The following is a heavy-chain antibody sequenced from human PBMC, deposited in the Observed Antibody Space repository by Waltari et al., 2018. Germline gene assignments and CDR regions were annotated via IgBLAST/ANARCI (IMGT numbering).Heavy chain of an antibody. Sequence: QVQLVESGGGVVEPGMSLIFPCAASGFRLGTYGMPWVRQAPGKGLEWVALIFVGGGDSFYADSVRGRFTISRDNSKNTLYLDINSLRLDDTAIYYCAKDAFGNTYLDHWGQGTLVTVSS. CDR3: AKDAFGNTYLDH. J-gene: IGHJ4*02. V-gene: IGHV3-30*19. D-gene: IGHD3-10*01. CDR1: GFRLGTYG. CDR2: IFVGGGDS.